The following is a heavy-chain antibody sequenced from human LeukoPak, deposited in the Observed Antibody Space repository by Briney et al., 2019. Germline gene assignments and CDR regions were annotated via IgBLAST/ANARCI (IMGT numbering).Heavy chain of an antibody. D-gene: IGHD2-2*01. V-gene: IGHV3-9*03. J-gene: IGHJ4*02. CDR3: AKGYCSSTSCYEFDY. CDR2: IRWNICSI. CDR1: GFTLDDYA. Sequence: PGGSLILSRAASGFTLDDYAMHLVRQAPAKGLECVSGIRWNICSIGYAHSLKGRFTISRDNAKQSLYLQMNSLRAEDMALYYCAKGYCSSTSCYEFDYWGQGTLVTVSS.